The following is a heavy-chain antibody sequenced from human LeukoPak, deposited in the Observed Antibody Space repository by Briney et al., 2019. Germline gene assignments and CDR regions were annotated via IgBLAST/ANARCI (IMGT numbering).Heavy chain of an antibody. Sequence: ASAKVSCKASGYTFTSYGISWVRQAPGQGLEWMGWISAYNGNTNYAQKLQGRVTMTTDTSTSTAYMELRSLRSDDTAVYYCARDDEYSSGWYGIDYWGQGTLVTVSS. J-gene: IGHJ4*02. CDR3: ARDDEYSSGWYGIDY. D-gene: IGHD6-19*01. CDR1: GYTFTSYG. CDR2: ISAYNGNT. V-gene: IGHV1-18*01.